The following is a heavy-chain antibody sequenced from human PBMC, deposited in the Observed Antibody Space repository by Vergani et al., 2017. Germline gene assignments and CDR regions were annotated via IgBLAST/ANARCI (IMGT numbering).Heavy chain of an antibody. CDR2: IGSSGPYI. V-gene: IGHV3-21*01. CDR1: GFTFSDFS. CDR3: ARDSGPFDY. D-gene: IGHD6-19*01. Sequence: VQLVESGGGLVKPGGSLRLSCAASGFTFSDFSMSWVRQAPGKGLEWVAFIGSSGPYINYADSVKGRFIISRDNTKNSLYLQMNSLRAEDTAVYYCARDSGPFDYWGQGTLVTVSS. J-gene: IGHJ4*02.